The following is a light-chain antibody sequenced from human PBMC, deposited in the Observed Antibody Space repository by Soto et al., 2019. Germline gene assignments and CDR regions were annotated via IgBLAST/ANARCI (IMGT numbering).Light chain of an antibody. CDR2: DAS. CDR3: QERSNWVT. Sequence: EIVLTQSPATLSLSPGERAILSCRASQSISSSLAWYHQKPGQAPRPLIYDASNRPPGIPARFSASGSGTDFTLTISSLEPEDFAVYYCQERSNWVTFGPGTKVDI. V-gene: IGKV3-11*01. J-gene: IGKJ3*01. CDR1: QSISSS.